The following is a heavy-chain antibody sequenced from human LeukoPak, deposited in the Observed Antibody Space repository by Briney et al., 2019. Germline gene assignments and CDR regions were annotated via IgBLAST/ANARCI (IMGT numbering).Heavy chain of an antibody. V-gene: IGHV3-74*01. J-gene: IGHJ4*02. CDR2: INSDGSST. Sequence: GGSLRLSCAASGFTFSKYWMHWVRQVPGKGLVWVTRINSDGSSTAYADFVKGQFTISRDNAKNTLFLQMDSLRAEDTAVYHCARARYSDYDPSLEFDYWGQGVLVIVSS. D-gene: IGHD5-12*01. CDR1: GFTFSKYW. CDR3: ARARYSDYDPSLEFDY.